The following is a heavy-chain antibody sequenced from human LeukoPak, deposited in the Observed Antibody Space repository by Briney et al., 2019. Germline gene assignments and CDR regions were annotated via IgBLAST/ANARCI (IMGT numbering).Heavy chain of an antibody. CDR3: ARGRLTMVRGVIVYYFDY. Sequence: PSETLSLTCTVSGGSISSYYWSWIRQPPGKGLEWIGEINHSGSTNYNPSLKSRVTISVDTSKNQFSLKLSSVTAADTAVYYCARGRLTMVRGVIVYYFDYWGQGTLVTVSS. CDR1: GGSISSYY. D-gene: IGHD3-10*01. CDR2: INHSGST. J-gene: IGHJ4*02. V-gene: IGHV4-34*01.